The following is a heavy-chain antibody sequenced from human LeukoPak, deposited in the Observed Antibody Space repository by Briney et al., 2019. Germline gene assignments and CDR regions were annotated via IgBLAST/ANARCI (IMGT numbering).Heavy chain of an antibody. V-gene: IGHV1-18*01. CDR1: GYTFTSYG. Sequence: ASVRVSCKASGYTFTSYGISWVRQAPGQGLEWMGWTSAHNDDTNYAETLQGRLTMTTDISTSTAYMELTSLRSDDTAVYYCARDWDSRNDYFDPWGQGTLVIVSS. J-gene: IGHJ4*02. CDR3: ARDWDSRNDYFDP. CDR2: TSAHNDDT. D-gene: IGHD1-1*01.